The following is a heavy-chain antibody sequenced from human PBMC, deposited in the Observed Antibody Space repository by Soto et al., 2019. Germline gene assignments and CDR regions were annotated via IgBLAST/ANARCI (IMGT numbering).Heavy chain of an antibody. CDR2: IYWADAK. J-gene: IGHJ4*02. CDR3: AHRAGLYGNWNGGCFDY. CDR1: GFSLTTNGVG. Sequence: QITLKESGPTLVQPTQTLTLTCTFSGFSLTTNGVGVGWIRQSPGKALECLALIYWADAKRYNPSLRTRLTITKKTFRNQVVPSLTEVDPVDTATYFGAHRAGLYGNWNGGCFDYRGQGSLVAVSS. V-gene: IGHV2-5*02. D-gene: IGHD1-1*01.